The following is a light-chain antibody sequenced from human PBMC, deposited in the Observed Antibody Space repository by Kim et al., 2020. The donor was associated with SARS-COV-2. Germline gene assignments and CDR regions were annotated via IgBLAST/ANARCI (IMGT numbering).Light chain of an antibody. V-gene: IGLV1-40*01. CDR2: GNS. CDR3: HSYDNRLSVV. Sequence: GQRVTIDCTGSSANIGAGYDLYWYQQFPGTAPKLLIYGNSYRPSGVPDRFSASKSGTSASLAITGLQAEDEATSHCHSYDNRLSVVFGGGTQLTVL. CDR1: SANIGAGYD. J-gene: IGLJ2*01.